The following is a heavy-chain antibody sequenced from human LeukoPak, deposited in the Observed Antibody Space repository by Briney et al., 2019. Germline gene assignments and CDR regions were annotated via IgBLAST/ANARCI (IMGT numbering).Heavy chain of an antibody. J-gene: IGHJ5*02. Sequence: ASVKVSCKASGYTFTSHDINWVRQATGQGLEWMGWMNPNSGNTGYAQKFQGRVTMTRNTSISTAYMELSSLRSEDTAVYYCARGRSKVRGVIINWFDPWGQGTLVTVSS. V-gene: IGHV1-8*01. D-gene: IGHD3-10*01. CDR1: GYTFTSHD. CDR2: MNPNSGNT. CDR3: ARGRSKVRGVIINWFDP.